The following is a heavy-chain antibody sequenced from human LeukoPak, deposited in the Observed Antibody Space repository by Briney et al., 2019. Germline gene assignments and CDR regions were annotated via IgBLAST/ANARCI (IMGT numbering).Heavy chain of an antibody. D-gene: IGHD4-11*01. J-gene: IGHJ4*02. Sequence: PGGSLRLSCAASGFTFSSYAMSWVRQAPGKGLEWVSSINGNGGRTYYADSARGRFTISRDNSKNTLYLQMNSLRAEDTAVYYCANPPTVTSFDSWGQGTLVTVSS. V-gene: IGHV3-23*01. CDR3: ANPPTVTSFDS. CDR1: GFTFSSYA. CDR2: INGNGGRT.